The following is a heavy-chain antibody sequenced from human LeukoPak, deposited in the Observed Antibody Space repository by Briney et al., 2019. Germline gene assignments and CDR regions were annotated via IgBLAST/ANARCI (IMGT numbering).Heavy chain of an antibody. D-gene: IGHD1-26*01. CDR1: GYTFTSYD. Sequence: ASVKVSCKASGYTFTSYDINWVRQATGQGLEWMGWMNPNSGNTGYAQKFQGRVTMTRNTSISTAYMELSSLRSEDTAVYYCAKGAGVGATLDYWGQGTLVTVSS. J-gene: IGHJ4*02. V-gene: IGHV1-8*01. CDR2: MNPNSGNT. CDR3: AKGAGVGATLDY.